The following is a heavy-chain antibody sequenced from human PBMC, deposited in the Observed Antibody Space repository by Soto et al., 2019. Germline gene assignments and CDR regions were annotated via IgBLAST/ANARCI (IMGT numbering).Heavy chain of an antibody. CDR1: GFTFSSYW. CDR2: IKPDGSRT. CDR3: ARDNNWSYDS. Sequence: PGGSLRLSCAASGFTFSSYWMHWVHQAPGEGLVWVSYIKPDGSRTKDADSVKGRFTISRDNARNTLYLRMNSLRAEDTAVYYCARDNNWSYDSRGRGTLVTVSS. D-gene: IGHD1-1*01. J-gene: IGHJ4*02. V-gene: IGHV3-74*03.